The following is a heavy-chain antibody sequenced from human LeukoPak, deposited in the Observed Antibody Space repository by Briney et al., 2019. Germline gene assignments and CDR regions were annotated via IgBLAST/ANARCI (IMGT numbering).Heavy chain of an antibody. CDR1: GYTFTSYG. Sequence: SVKVSCKASGYTFTSYGISWVRQAPGQGLEWMGRIIPILGIANYAQKFQGRVTITADKSTSTAYMELSSLRSEDSAVYYCARDSGSYSGVYYYYMDVWGKGTTVTVSS. J-gene: IGHJ6*03. V-gene: IGHV1-69*04. CDR3: ARDSGSYSGVYYYYMDV. D-gene: IGHD1-26*01. CDR2: IIPILGIA.